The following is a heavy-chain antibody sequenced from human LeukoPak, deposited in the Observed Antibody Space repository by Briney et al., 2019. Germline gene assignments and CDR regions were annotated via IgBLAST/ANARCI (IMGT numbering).Heavy chain of an antibody. J-gene: IGHJ4*02. Sequence: GASVKVSCKASGYTFTSYYMHWVRQAPGQGLEWMGRIIPILGIANYAQKFQGRVTITADKSTSTAYMELSSLRSEDTAVYYCARTEDSSGYCDYWGQGTLVTVSS. D-gene: IGHD3-22*01. CDR2: IIPILGIA. V-gene: IGHV1-69*02. CDR1: GYTFTSYY. CDR3: ARTEDSSGYCDY.